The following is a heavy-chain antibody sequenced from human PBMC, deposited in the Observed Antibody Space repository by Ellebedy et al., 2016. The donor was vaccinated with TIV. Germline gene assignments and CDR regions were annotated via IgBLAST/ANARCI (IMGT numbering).Heavy chain of an antibody. J-gene: IGHJ6*02. CDR1: GYTFTSYY. Sequence: AASVKVSCKASGYTFTSYYMHWVRQAPGQGLEWMGIINPSGGSTSYAQKFQGRVTMTRDTSTSTVYMELSSLRSEDTAVYYCARAVSDRSMVRLAYYYYYYGMDVWGQGTTVTVSS. CDR2: INPSGGST. CDR3: ARAVSDRSMVRLAYYYYYYGMDV. V-gene: IGHV1-46*01. D-gene: IGHD3-10*01.